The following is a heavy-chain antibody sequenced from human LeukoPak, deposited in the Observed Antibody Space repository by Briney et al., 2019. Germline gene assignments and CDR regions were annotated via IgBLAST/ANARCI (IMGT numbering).Heavy chain of an antibody. D-gene: IGHD6-19*01. CDR1: GFAFSNAW. CDR3: ATAPGVGSGWYAEGFDY. V-gene: IGHV3-15*01. J-gene: IGHJ4*02. CDR2: IKSKADGETT. Sequence: GGSLRLSCAASGFAFSNAWMSWVRQAPGKGLEWVGRIKSKADGETTDYAAPVKGRFAISRDDSKDTLYLQMNSLKTEDTAVYYCATAPGVGSGWYAEGFDYWGQGTLVTVSS.